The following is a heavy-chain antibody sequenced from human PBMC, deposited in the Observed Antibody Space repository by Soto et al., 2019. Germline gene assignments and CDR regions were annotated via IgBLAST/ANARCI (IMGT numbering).Heavy chain of an antibody. J-gene: IGHJ6*02. Sequence: XSLKISCKDSLYSFTNYWITWVRQMPGKGLEWMGRIDPSDSYTNYSPYFQGHVTISADQSMSTAYLQWRSLKASDTAMYYCARPIILIGYCVWGQGKTVTVSS. CDR2: IDPSDSYT. CDR3: ARPIILIGYCV. D-gene: IGHD3-9*01. V-gene: IGHV5-10-1*01. CDR1: LYSFTNYW.